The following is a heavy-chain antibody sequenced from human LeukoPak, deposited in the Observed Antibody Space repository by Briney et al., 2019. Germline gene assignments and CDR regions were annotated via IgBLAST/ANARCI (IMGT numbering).Heavy chain of an antibody. CDR2: INHSGSS. CDR3: ARGEDGDYYFQH. D-gene: IGHD4-17*01. Sequence: SETLSLTCTVSGGSISTTRYYWGWIRQSPGKGLEWIGEINHSGSSNYNPSLKSRVTISVDTSKNQFSLKLSSVTAADTAVYYCARGEDGDYYFQHWGQGTLVTVSS. CDR1: GGSISTTRYY. V-gene: IGHV4-39*07. J-gene: IGHJ1*01.